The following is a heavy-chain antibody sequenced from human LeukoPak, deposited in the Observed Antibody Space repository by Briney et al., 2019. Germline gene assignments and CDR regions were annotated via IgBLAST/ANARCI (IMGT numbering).Heavy chain of an antibody. J-gene: IGHJ4*02. CDR3: AKDTSLKAAGTADY. V-gene: IGHV3-30*02. Sequence: SGGSLRLSCAASGFTFSSYGMHWVRQAPGKGLEWVAFIRYDGSNKYYADSVKGRFTISRDNSKNTLYLQMNSLRAEDTAVYYCAKDTSLKAAGTADYWGQGTLVTVSS. CDR1: GFTFSSYG. CDR2: IRYDGSNK. D-gene: IGHD6-13*01.